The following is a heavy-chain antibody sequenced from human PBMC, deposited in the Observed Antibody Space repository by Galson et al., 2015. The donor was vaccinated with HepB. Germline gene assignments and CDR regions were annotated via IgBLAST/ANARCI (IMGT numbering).Heavy chain of an antibody. J-gene: IGHJ4*02. D-gene: IGHD5-24*01. CDR2: INPYNGNT. Sequence: SVKVSCKAYRYTFTKFGISWVRQAPGQGLEWMGWINPYNGNTNYAQKVQGRVTMTTDTSTSTAYMELRRLRSDDTAVYYCARGGMGTIGGPTFDYWGQGTLVTVSS. CDR3: ARGGMGTIGGPTFDY. V-gene: IGHV1-18*01. CDR1: RYTFTKFG.